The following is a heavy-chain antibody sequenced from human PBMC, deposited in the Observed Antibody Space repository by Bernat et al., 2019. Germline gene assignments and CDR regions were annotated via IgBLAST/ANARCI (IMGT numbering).Heavy chain of an antibody. D-gene: IGHD5-12*01. CDR2: ISSSSTI. CDR1: GFTFSSYS. Sequence: EVQLVESGGGLVQPGGSLRLSCAASGFTFSSYSMNWVRQAPGKGLEWVSYISSSSTIYYADSVKGRFTISRDNAKNSLYLQMNSLRAEDTAVYYCAIWGDGYNHWGQGTLVTVSS. CDR3: AIWGDGYNH. J-gene: IGHJ5*02. V-gene: IGHV3-48*01.